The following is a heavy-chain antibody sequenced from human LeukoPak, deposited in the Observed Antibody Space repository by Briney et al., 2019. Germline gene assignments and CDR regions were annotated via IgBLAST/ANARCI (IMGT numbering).Heavy chain of an antibody. J-gene: IGHJ3*02. CDR1: GGSISGYY. D-gene: IGHD4-23*01. Sequence: SEALSLTCTVSGGSISGYYWNWIRQPPGKGLEWIGFIYNAGNTNYNPSLKSRVTISADPTKNQVSLNLSSVTAADTAVYYCARPGGRDHGGNSVAFDIWGQGTMVTVSS. CDR2: IYNAGNT. CDR3: ARPGGRDHGGNSVAFDI. V-gene: IGHV4-59*08.